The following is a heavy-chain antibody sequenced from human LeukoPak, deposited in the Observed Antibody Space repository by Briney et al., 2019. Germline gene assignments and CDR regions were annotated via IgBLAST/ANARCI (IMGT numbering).Heavy chain of an antibody. Sequence: GGSLRLACAASGFTFSSYAMSWVGQAPGKGLERVAAISGSGGSTYYADSVRGRFTISRDNSKNTLYLQMNSLRAEDTAVYYCAKVPDYRGNPRLGFDYCGQGTLVTVSS. J-gene: IGHJ4*02. CDR2: ISGSGGST. D-gene: IGHD4-23*01. CDR3: AKVPDYRGNPRLGFDY. CDR1: GFTFSSYA. V-gene: IGHV3-23*01.